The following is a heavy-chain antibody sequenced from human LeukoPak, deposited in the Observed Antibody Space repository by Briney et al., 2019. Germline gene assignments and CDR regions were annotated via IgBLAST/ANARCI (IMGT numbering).Heavy chain of an antibody. Sequence: GGSLRLSCTASGLTFSTYGMHWVRQAPGKGLEWVATIWYDGSNKYYADSVKGRFTISRDNSKNTLYLQMNSLRAADAAVYYCARYNRNLLADYWGQGTLVTVSS. CDR3: ARYNRNLLADY. J-gene: IGHJ4*02. CDR2: IWYDGSNK. D-gene: IGHD1-14*01. CDR1: GLTFSTYG. V-gene: IGHV3-33*01.